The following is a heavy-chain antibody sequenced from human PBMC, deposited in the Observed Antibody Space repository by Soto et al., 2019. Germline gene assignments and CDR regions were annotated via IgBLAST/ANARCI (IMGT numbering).Heavy chain of an antibody. CDR3: SKYYDYGDSLPFDY. J-gene: IGHJ4*02. D-gene: IGHD4-17*01. CDR2: IIGNGDTA. CDR1: GFSFTDYG. V-gene: IGHV3-23*01. Sequence: DVQLLEAGGGLVQPGGSLRLSCAASGFSFTDYGMSWVRQAPGKGLEWLSAIIGNGDTAYYADSVRGRFTISRDNSKNTVYLQLNDLGAGDTAIYYCSKYYDYGDSLPFDYWGQGTLVTVSS.